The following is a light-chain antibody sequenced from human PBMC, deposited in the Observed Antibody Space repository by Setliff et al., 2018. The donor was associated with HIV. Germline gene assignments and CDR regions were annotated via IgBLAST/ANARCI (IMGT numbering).Light chain of an antibody. Sequence: QSVLTQPASVSGSPGQSITISCTGTSSDVGGYNYVSWYQQHPGKAPKLIIYEVRNRPSGVSNRFSGSKSGNTASQTISGLQAEDEGDYYCSSYAITNTLPFGTGTKGTVL. CDR1: SSDVGGYNY. V-gene: IGLV2-14*03. CDR3: SSYAITNTLP. J-gene: IGLJ1*01. CDR2: EVR.